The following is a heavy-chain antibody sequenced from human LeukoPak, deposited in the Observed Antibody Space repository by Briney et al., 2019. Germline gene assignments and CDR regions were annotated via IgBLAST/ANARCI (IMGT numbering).Heavy chain of an antibody. CDR3: ARDSYDSSGYYFPFDY. CDR1: GFTVSSNY. Sequence: GGSLRLSCAASGFTVSSNYMSWVRQAPGKGLEWVSVIYSGGSTYYADSVKGRFTISRDNSKNTLYLQVNSLRAEDTAVYYCARDSYDSSGYYFPFDYWGQGTLVTVSS. CDR2: IYSGGST. V-gene: IGHV3-66*01. J-gene: IGHJ4*02. D-gene: IGHD3-22*01.